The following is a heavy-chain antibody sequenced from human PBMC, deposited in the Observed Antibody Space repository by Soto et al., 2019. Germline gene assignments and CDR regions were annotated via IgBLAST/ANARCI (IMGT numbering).Heavy chain of an antibody. CDR3: ARVPLEYSSSSVWFDP. CDR1: GYTFTSYD. Sequence: QVQLVQSGAEVKKPGASVKVSCKASGYTFTSYDINWVRQATGQGLEWMGWMNPNSGNTGYAQKFQGRVTMTRTTSISTAYMELSSLRSEDTAVYYCARVPLEYSSSSVWFDPWGQGTLVTVSS. CDR2: MNPNSGNT. V-gene: IGHV1-8*01. J-gene: IGHJ5*02. D-gene: IGHD6-6*01.